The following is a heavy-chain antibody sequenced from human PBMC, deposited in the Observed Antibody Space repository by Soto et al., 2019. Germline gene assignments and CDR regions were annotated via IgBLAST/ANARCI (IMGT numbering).Heavy chain of an antibody. CDR3: ARDRINGDAAVTEFDS. D-gene: IGHD4-17*01. V-gene: IGHV3-21*01. CDR1: GFTLSSYS. J-gene: IGHJ5*01. CDR2: MSSSSRYI. Sequence: EVQLVESGGGLVKPGGSLRLSCAASGFTLSSYSMNWVRQAPGKGLEWVSSMSSSSRYIYYADSVKGRFTISRDNAKNSLYLQMDNLRAEVTAVYYCARDRINGDAAVTEFDSWGQGTLVTVSS.